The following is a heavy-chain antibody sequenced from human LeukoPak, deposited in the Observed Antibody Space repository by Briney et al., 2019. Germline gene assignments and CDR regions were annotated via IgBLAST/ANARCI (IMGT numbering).Heavy chain of an antibody. CDR3: AKRHYDFWSGYQNQMYYFDY. V-gene: IGHV3-23*01. J-gene: IGHJ4*02. CDR2: ISGSGGST. Sequence: PGGSLRLSCAASGFTFSSYAMSWVRQAPGKGLEWVSAISGSGGSTYYADSVKGRFTISRDNSKNTLYLQMNSPRAEDTAVYYCAKRHYDFWSGYQNQMYYFDYWGQGTLVTVSS. CDR1: GFTFSSYA. D-gene: IGHD3-3*01.